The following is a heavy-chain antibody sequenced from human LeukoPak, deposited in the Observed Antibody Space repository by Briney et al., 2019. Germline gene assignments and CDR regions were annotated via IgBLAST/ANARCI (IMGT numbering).Heavy chain of an antibody. V-gene: IGHV3-30-3*01. J-gene: IGHJ5*02. CDR3: ARVGYYYDSSGYYYWFDP. CDR2: ISYDGSNK. D-gene: IGHD3-22*01. CDR1: GFTFSSYA. Sequence: GGSLRLSCAASGFTFSSYAMHWVRQAPGKGLEWVAVISYDGSNKYYADSVKGRFTISRDNSKNTLYLQMNSLRAEDTAVYYCARVGYYYDSSGYYYWFDPWGQGTLVTVSS.